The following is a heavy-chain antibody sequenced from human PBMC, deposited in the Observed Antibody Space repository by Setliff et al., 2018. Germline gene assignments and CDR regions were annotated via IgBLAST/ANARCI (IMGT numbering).Heavy chain of an antibody. CDR2: IYAGDSDT. CDR1: GYTFSNYW. V-gene: IGHV5-51*01. J-gene: IGHJ3*02. Sequence: PGESLKISCKGSGYTFSNYWVGWARQMPGKGLEWVGVIYAGDSDTRYSPSFQGQVTFSADKSISTAYLQWSTLKASDTAIYYCARLGGWLTSPETPGAFDIWGQGTMVTVSS. CDR3: ARLGGWLTSPETPGAFDI. D-gene: IGHD3-16*01.